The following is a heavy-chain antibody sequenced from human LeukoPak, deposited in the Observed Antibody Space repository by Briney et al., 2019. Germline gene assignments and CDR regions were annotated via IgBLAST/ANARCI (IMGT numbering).Heavy chain of an antibody. CDR3: ARGLTGTTYFDY. Sequence: SETLSLTCAVYGGSFSGYYWSWIRQPPRKGLEWSGEINHSGSTSYNPSPKSGVTISVDTSKNQFSLKLSSVTAADTAVYYCARGLTGTTYFDYWGQGTLVTVSS. CDR2: INHSGST. V-gene: IGHV4-34*01. CDR1: GGSFSGYY. J-gene: IGHJ4*02. D-gene: IGHD1-7*01.